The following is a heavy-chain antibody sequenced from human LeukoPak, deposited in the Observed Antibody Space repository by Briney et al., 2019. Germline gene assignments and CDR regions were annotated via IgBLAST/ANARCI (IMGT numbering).Heavy chain of an antibody. CDR3: AKDRYYDSSGLFDY. J-gene: IGHJ4*02. CDR2: FSGSDGST. CDR1: GFTFSSYA. V-gene: IGHV3-23*01. Sequence: PGGSLRLSCAASGFTFSSYAMSWVRQAPGKGLEWVSSFSGSDGSTYYANSVKGRFTISRDTSKNTLYLQMNSLRAEDTAVYYCAKDRYYDSSGLFDYWGQGTLVTVSS. D-gene: IGHD3-22*01.